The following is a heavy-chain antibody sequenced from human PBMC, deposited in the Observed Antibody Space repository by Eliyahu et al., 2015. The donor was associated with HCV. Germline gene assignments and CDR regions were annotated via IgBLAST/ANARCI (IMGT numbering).Heavy chain of an antibody. CDR2: IHXSGST. D-gene: IGHD6-19*01. V-gene: IGHV4-59*01. CDR1: GXXITXYY. CDR3: ASGGGGIAVAGTGGWFDP. Sequence: QVQLQESGPGLVKPSETLSLTCTVSGXXITXYYWSWIRQPPGKGLEWIGYIHXSGSTNYNPXLKSRVTISVDTSKNQFSLNLTSVTAADTAVYYCASGGGGIAVAGTGGWFDPWGQGTLVTVSS. J-gene: IGHJ5*02.